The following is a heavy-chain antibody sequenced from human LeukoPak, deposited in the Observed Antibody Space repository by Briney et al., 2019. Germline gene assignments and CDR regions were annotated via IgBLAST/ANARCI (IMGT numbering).Heavy chain of an antibody. D-gene: IGHD3-9*01. Sequence: GGSLRLSCAASGFTFSSYWMSWVRQAPGKGLEWVANIKQDGSEKYYVDSVKGRFTISRDNAKNSLYLQMNSRRAEDTAVYYCARVSDYDILTGYYGGSWFDPWGQGTLVTVSS. V-gene: IGHV3-7*04. CDR1: GFTFSSYW. CDR2: IKQDGSEK. J-gene: IGHJ5*02. CDR3: ARVSDYDILTGYYGGSWFDP.